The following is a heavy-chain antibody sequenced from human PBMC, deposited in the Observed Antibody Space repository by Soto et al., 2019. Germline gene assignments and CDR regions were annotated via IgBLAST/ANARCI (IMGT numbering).Heavy chain of an antibody. CDR1: GGTFNSYG. J-gene: IGHJ4*02. D-gene: IGHD3-10*01. Sequence: QAHLAQSGAEVKKPGSSVTGSCKASGGTFNSYGISWLRQAPGQGLDWMGVIIPLYVTVNYAQKFQGRVSITADKSTSTAYMDLNSLRSDDTAVYYCAILRVIRGVIPSHFGLWGQGTQVTVSS. CDR2: IIPLYVTV. CDR3: AILRVIRGVIPSHFGL. V-gene: IGHV1-69*06.